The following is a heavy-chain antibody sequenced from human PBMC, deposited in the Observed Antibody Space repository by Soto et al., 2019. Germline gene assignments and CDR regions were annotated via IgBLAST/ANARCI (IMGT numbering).Heavy chain of an antibody. V-gene: IGHV4-31*03. CDR2: IYYSGST. CDR3: ARSSIAAAGSRFDP. CDR1: GGSISSGGYY. Sequence: NPSETLSLTCTVSGGSISSGGYYWSWIRQHPGKGLEWIGYIYYSGSTYYNPSLKSRVTISVDTSKNQFSLKLSSVTAADTAVYYCARSSIAAAGSRFDPWGQGTLVTVSS. D-gene: IGHD6-13*01. J-gene: IGHJ5*02.